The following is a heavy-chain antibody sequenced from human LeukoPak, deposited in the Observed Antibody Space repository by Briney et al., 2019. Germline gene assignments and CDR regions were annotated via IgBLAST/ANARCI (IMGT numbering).Heavy chain of an antibody. CDR2: MYSGGAT. CDR1: GFIVSGDY. Sequence: GGSLRLSCVVSGFIVSGDYMSWVRQAPGKGLEWVSVMYSGGATYYADSVKGRFTISRDNSKNTLYLQMNSLRVEDTAVYYCARGSHDSSWDYWGQGTLVTVSS. J-gene: IGHJ4*02. CDR3: ARGSHDSSWDY. V-gene: IGHV3-53*01. D-gene: IGHD3-22*01.